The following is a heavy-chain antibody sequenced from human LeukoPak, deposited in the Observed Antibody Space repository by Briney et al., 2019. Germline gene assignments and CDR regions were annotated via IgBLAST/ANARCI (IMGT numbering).Heavy chain of an antibody. J-gene: IGHJ3*02. CDR2: ISYDGSNK. CDR1: GFTFSSYG. D-gene: IGHD6-6*01. Sequence: GGSLRLSCAASGFTFSSYGMHWVRQAPGKGLERVAVISYDGSNKYYADSVKGRFTISRDNSKNTLYLQMNSLRAEDTAVYYCARDSSSDAFDIWGQGTMVTVSS. V-gene: IGHV3-30*03. CDR3: ARDSSSDAFDI.